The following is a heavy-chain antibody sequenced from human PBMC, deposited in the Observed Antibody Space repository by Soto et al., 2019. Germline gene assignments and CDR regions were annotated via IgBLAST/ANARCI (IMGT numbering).Heavy chain of an antibody. J-gene: IGHJ3*02. CDR3: AKQIQGGMSYDAFDI. D-gene: IGHD3-16*01. CDR1: GFTFSTYA. V-gene: IGHV3-23*01. Sequence: PGGSLRLSCAASGFTFSTYAMSWVRQAPGRGLEWVSGISGSGGTTYYADSVKGRFTISRDNSKNTLHLLMNSLRAKDTAVYYCAKQIQGGMSYDAFDIWGQGTMVTVSS. CDR2: ISGSGGTT.